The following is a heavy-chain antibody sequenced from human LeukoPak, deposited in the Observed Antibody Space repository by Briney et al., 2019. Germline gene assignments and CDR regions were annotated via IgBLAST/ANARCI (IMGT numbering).Heavy chain of an antibody. Sequence: GGSLRLSCAASGFTFSSYWMHWVRQAPGKGLVWVSRINTDGSTASYADSVKGRFTISRDNAKNTLYLQMNSLRAEDTAVYYCARVGYTDTWYSSPPFDYWGQGTLVTVSS. V-gene: IGHV3-74*01. CDR2: INTDGSTA. CDR3: ARVGYTDTWYSSPPFDY. D-gene: IGHD2-15*01. CDR1: GFTFSSYW. J-gene: IGHJ4*02.